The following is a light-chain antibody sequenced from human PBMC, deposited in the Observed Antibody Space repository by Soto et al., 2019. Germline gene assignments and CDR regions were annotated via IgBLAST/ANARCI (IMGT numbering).Light chain of an antibody. J-gene: IGKJ2*01. Sequence: DIQMTQSPSSLSASVGDRVTITCRASQTIDNNLNWYQQKPGKAPRLLIYVAFSLQSGVPSRFSGSGSGTDFTLTIRSLQPDDFATYFCQQSFSIPYTFGQGTILEIK. CDR1: QTIDNN. V-gene: IGKV1-39*01. CDR3: QQSFSIPYT. CDR2: VAF.